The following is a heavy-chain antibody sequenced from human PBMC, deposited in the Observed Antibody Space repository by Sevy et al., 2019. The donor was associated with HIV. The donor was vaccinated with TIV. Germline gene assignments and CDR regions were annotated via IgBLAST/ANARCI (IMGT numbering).Heavy chain of an antibody. D-gene: IGHD2-8*01. Sequence: GGSLRLSCAASGFTFSTYDMHWDRQAPGKGLEWVAYIRYDGSNKYYADSVRGRFSISRDNSKSALYLQLNSLRAEDTAVYYCARGRKTTQEWLEELDYYYGMDVWGQGTTVTVSS. CDR2: IRYDGSNK. CDR1: GFTFSTYD. CDR3: ARGRKTTQEWLEELDYYYGMDV. J-gene: IGHJ6*02. V-gene: IGHV3-30*02.